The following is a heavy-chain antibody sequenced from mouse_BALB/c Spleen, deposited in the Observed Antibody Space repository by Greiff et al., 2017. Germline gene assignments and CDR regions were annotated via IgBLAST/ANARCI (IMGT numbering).Heavy chain of an antibody. CDR2: ISYDGSN. J-gene: IGHJ3*01. CDR1: GYSITSGYF. V-gene: IGHV3-6*02. D-gene: IGHD1-1*01. CDR3: ARADYGSSQAWFAY. Sequence: EVQLQQSGPGLVKPSQSLSLTCSVTGYSITSGYFWNWIRQFPGNKLEWMGYISYDGSNNYNPSLKNRISITRDTSKNQFFLKLNSVTTEDTATYYCARADYGSSQAWFAYWGQGTLVTVSA.